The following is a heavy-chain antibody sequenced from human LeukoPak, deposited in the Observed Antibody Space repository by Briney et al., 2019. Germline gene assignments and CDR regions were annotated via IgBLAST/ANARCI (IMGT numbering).Heavy chain of an antibody. D-gene: IGHD6-6*01. Sequence: SETLSLTCTVSVGSISSSSYYWGWIRQPPGKGLEWLGSIYYSGSTNYNPSLKSRVTISVDTSKNQFSLKLSSVTGADTAVYYCAREYNSSLYYYYYYMDVWGKGTTVTVSS. J-gene: IGHJ6*03. CDR3: AREYNSSLYYYYYYMDV. CDR2: IYYSGST. CDR1: VGSISSSSYY. V-gene: IGHV4-39*07.